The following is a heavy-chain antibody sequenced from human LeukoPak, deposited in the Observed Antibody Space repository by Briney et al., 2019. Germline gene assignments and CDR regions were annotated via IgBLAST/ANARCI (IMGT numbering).Heavy chain of an antibody. J-gene: IGHJ5*02. CDR2: IYYSGST. CDR1: GGSISSYY. D-gene: IGHD2-8*01. V-gene: IGHV4-59*08. Sequence: PSETLSLTCTVSGGSISSYYWSWIRQPPGKGVEWIGYIYYSGSTNYNPSLKSRVAISVDPSKNHFPLKLSPVTAADTAVYYCARHLRMLPFDPWGQGTLVTVSS. CDR3: ARHLRMLPFDP.